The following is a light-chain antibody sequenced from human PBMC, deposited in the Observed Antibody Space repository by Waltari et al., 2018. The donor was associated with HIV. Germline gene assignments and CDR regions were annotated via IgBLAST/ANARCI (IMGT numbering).Light chain of an antibody. CDR3: MQSLQTPT. CDR1: QSLLHSDGNNY. V-gene: IGKV2-28*01. CDR2: LGS. Sequence: DIVMTQSPLSLPVTPGEPASLSCSSSQSLLHSDGNNYLEWYVQKPGQSPQLLIHLGSHRASGVPDRFSGSGSGTHFTLKITKVEAEDVGIFFCMQSLQTPTFGQGTRLDIK. J-gene: IGKJ5*01.